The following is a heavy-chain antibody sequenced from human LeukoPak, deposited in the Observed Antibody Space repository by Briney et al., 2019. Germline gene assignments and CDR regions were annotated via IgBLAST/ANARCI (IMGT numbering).Heavy chain of an antibody. J-gene: IGHJ5*02. CDR2: INPNSGDT. V-gene: IGHV1-2*06. Sequence: APVKVSCKASGYTFTGYHIHWVRQAPGQGLEWMGRINPNSGDTNYAQKFQGRVTMTRDTSISTAYMELSRLRSEDTAVYYCATGAFDPWGQGTLVTVSS. CDR1: GYTFTGYH. CDR3: ATGAFDP.